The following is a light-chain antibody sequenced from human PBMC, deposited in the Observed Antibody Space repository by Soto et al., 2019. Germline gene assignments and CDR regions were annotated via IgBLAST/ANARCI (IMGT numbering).Light chain of an antibody. CDR3: SSYTTTITVV. Sequence: QSALTQPPSMSGSPGQSVTISCTGTSSDGGAYNRVSWFQQPPGAAPKLIIYEVSNRPSGVPDRFSGSKSGNTASLTISGLQADDEADYYCSSYTTTITVVFGGGTKLTVL. CDR1: SSDGGAYNR. V-gene: IGLV2-18*02. J-gene: IGLJ2*01. CDR2: EVS.